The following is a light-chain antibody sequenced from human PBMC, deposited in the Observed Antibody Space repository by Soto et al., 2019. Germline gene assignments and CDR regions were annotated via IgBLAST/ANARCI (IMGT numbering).Light chain of an antibody. V-gene: IGKV3-15*01. CDR3: QQHSIWPT. Sequence: EIVMTQSPATLSVSPGERATLSCRASQSINTNLAWYQQKPGQPPRLLIFGASTRATGIPARFSGRGSGTEFTLTIISLQSEDSRVYYCQQHSIWPTFGPETKVEVE. CDR1: QSINTN. J-gene: IGKJ1*01. CDR2: GAS.